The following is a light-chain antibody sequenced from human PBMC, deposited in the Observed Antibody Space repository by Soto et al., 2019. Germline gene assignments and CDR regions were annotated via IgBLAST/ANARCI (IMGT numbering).Light chain of an antibody. CDR1: QSVSSSS. J-gene: IGKJ5*01. CDR3: QQYGRSPPIT. Sequence: EMVLTQSPGTLSLSPGERATLSCRASQSVSSSSLAWYRQRPGQAPSLLIYGASRRATGIPDRFSGSGSGTDFTLIISRLEPEDVAVYYCQQYGRSPPITFGQGTRLDIK. V-gene: IGKV3-20*01. CDR2: GAS.